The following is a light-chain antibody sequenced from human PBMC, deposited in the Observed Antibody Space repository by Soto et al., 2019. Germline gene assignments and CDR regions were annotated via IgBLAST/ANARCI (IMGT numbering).Light chain of an antibody. CDR2: EVS. J-gene: IGLJ2*01. CDR3: SSYAGSDKSV. Sequence: QSVLAQPPSASGSTGQSVTISCTGTSSDVGGYNYVSWYQHHPGKAPKALIYEVSKRPSGVPDRFSGSKSGNTASLTVSGLQAEDEADYYCSSYAGSDKSVFGGGTKVTVL. V-gene: IGLV2-8*01. CDR1: SSDVGGYNY.